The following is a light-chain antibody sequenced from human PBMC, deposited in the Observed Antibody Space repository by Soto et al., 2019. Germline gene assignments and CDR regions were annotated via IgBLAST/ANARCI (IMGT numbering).Light chain of an antibody. CDR2: DNN. V-gene: IGLV1-51*01. Sequence: QAVLTQPPSVSAAPGQKVTISCSGSSSNSGNNYVSWYQQLPGTAPKLLIYDNNKRPSGIPDRSSGSKSGTSATLGITGLQSGDEADYYCGTWDSSLSAGGVFGAGTRSPX. CDR3: GTWDSSLSAGGV. CDR1: SSNSGNNY. J-gene: IGLJ1*01.